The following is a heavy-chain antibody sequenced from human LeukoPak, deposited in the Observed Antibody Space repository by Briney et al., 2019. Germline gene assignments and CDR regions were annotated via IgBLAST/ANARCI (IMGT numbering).Heavy chain of an antibody. CDR1: GGSISNYY. CDR3: ARHFTYYDSSGYYRYFDY. Sequence: PSETLSLTCTVSGGSISNYYWSWIRQPPGKGLEWIGYIYYSGSTNYNPSLKSRVTISVDTSKNQFSLKLSSVTAADTAVYYCARHFTYYDSSGYYRYFDYWGQGTLVTVSS. CDR2: IYYSGST. J-gene: IGHJ4*02. D-gene: IGHD3-22*01. V-gene: IGHV4-59*08.